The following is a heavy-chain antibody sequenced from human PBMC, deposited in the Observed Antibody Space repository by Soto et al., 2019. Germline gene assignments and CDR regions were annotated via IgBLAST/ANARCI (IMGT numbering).Heavy chain of an antibody. CDR2: INPTSGST. CDR1: GYTFGGYY. V-gene: IGHV1-46*01. CDR3: ARSDGFDF. Sequence: RASVKVYCKASGYTFGGYYIHWVRQAPGPGLEWIGMINPTSGSTSYSQKSQGRVTVTRDTSTSTVYMELSRLRSEDTAVYYCARSDGFDFWGQGSLVTVSS. J-gene: IGHJ4*02.